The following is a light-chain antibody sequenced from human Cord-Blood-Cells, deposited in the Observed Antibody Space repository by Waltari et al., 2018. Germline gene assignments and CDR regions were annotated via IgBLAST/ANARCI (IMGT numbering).Light chain of an antibody. J-gene: IGKJ5*01. CDR1: QSISSY. V-gene: IGKV1-39*01. CDR2: AAS. CDR3: QQSYSTRIT. Sequence: DIQMTQSPSSLSASVGDRVTITCRASQSISSYLNWYQQKPGKAPKLLIYAASSLQSGVPSRFSDSGSGTDFTLTISSLQPEDFATYYCQQSYSTRITFGQGTRLEIK.